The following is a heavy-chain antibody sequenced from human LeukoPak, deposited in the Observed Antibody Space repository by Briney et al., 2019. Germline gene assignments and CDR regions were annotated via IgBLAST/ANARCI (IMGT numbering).Heavy chain of an antibody. Sequence: KPSETLSLTCAVYGGSFSGYYWSWIRQPPGKGLEWIGEINHSGSTNYNPSLKSRVTISVDTSKNQFSLKLRSVTAADTAVYYCARTTEGGYKYGYFYYYYMDVWGKGTTVTISS. CDR3: ARTTEGGYKYGYFYYYYMDV. V-gene: IGHV4-34*01. D-gene: IGHD5-18*01. J-gene: IGHJ6*03. CDR2: INHSGST. CDR1: GGSFSGYY.